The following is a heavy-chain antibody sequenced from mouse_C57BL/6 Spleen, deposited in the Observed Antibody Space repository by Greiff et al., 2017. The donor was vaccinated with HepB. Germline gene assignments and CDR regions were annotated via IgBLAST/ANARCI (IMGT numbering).Heavy chain of an antibody. Sequence: EVQWVESGEGLVKPGGSLKLSCAASGFTFSSYAMSWVRQTPEKRLEWVAYISSGGDYIYYADTVKGRFTISRDNARNTLYLQMSSLKSEDTAMYYCTRGGYYGPHYYAMDYWGQGTSVTVSS. V-gene: IGHV5-9-1*02. CDR2: ISSGGDYI. D-gene: IGHD1-1*01. CDR3: TRGGYYGPHYYAMDY. CDR1: GFTFSSYA. J-gene: IGHJ4*01.